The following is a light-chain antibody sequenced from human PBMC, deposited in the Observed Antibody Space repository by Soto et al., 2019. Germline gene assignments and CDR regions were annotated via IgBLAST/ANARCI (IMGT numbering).Light chain of an antibody. CDR2: GAS. Sequence: EIVMTQCPATLSVSPGERATLSCRASQSVSSNLAWYQQKPGQAPRLLIYGASTRATGIPDRFSGGGSGTDFTLTISRLEPEDFAVYYCQQYHNSPPTFGQGTKVDIK. J-gene: IGKJ1*01. CDR1: QSVSSN. V-gene: IGKV3D-15*01. CDR3: QQYHNSPPT.